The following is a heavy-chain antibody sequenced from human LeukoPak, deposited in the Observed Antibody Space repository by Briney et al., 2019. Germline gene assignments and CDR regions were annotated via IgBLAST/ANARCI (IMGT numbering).Heavy chain of an antibody. CDR3: AREENDSSGYHHDY. CDR1: GFTLRNYA. D-gene: IGHD3-22*01. V-gene: IGHV3-30-3*01. Sequence: GGSLRLSCAASGFTLRNYAMSWVRQAPGKGLEWVAVISYDGSNKYYADSVKGRFTISRDNSKNTLYLQMNSLRAEDTAVYYCAREENDSSGYHHDYWGQGTLVTVSS. J-gene: IGHJ4*02. CDR2: ISYDGSNK.